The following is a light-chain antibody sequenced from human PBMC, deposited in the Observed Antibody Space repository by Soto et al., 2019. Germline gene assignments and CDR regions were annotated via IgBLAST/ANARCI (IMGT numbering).Light chain of an antibody. CDR2: DVS. J-gene: IGLJ3*02. V-gene: IGLV2-11*01. CDR1: SSDVGGYNY. Sequence: QSALTQPRSVYGSPGQSVTISCTGTSSDVGGYNYVSWYQQHPGKAPKLMIYDVSKRPSGVPDRFSGSKSGNTASLTISGLQAEDEADYYCCSYAGSYIWVFGGGTKLTVL. CDR3: CSYAGSYIWV.